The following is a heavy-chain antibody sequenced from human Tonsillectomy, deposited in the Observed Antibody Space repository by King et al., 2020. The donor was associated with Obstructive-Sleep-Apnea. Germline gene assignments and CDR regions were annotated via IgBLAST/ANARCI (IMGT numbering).Heavy chain of an antibody. CDR2: IYHSGST. V-gene: IGHV4-38-2*02. CDR3: ASIVGAINY. J-gene: IGHJ4*02. CDR1: GYSISSGYY. D-gene: IGHD1-26*01. Sequence: QLQESGPGLVKPSETLSLTCTVSGYSISSGYYWGWIRQPPGKGLEWIGSIYHSGSTYYNPSLKSRVTISVDTSKNQFSLKLSSVTAADTAVYYCASIVGAINYWGQGTLVTVSS.